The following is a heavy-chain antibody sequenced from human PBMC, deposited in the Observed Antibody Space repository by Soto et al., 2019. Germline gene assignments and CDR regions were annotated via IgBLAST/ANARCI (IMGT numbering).Heavy chain of an antibody. V-gene: IGHV6-1*01. Sequence: SQTLSLTCASSGDSVSSDSTAWNWIRQSPSRGLEWLGRTYYRSKWYNDYAVSVKSRITINPDTSKNQFSLQLNSVTPEDTAVYYCARGLGHCTNGVCYDNWFDSWDQGTLVTV. D-gene: IGHD2-8*01. CDR2: TYYRSKWYN. CDR1: GDSVSSDSTA. CDR3: ARGLGHCTNGVCYDNWFDS. J-gene: IGHJ5*01.